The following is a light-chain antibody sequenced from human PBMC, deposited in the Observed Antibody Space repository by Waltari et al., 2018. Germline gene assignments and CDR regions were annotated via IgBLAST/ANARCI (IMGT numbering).Light chain of an antibody. CDR3: QQSYSTPPYT. CDR2: AAS. CDR1: QSISSY. Sequence: DIQMTQSPSSLSASVGDSVPITSRASQSISSYLNWYQQKPGKAPKLLIYAASRLQSGVPSRFSGSGSGTDFTLTISSLQPEDFATYYCQQSYSTPPYTFGQGTKLEIK. V-gene: IGKV1-39*01. J-gene: IGKJ2*01.